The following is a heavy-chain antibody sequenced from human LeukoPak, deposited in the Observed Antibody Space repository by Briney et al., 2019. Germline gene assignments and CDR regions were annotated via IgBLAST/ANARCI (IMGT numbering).Heavy chain of an antibody. CDR3: AKESLRVVPSATFDY. V-gene: IGHV3-23*01. CDR2: ISGSGGST. Sequence: GGSLRLSCAASGLTFSSYGMRWVRQAPGKGLERVSAISGSGGSTYYADSVKGRFTISRDNSKNTLYLQMHSLRAEDTAVYYCAKESLRVVPSATFDYWGQGTLVTVSS. J-gene: IGHJ4*02. CDR1: GLTFSSYG. D-gene: IGHD2-2*01.